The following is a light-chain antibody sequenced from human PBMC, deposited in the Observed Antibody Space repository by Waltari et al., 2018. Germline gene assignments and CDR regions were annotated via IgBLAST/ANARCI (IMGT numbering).Light chain of an antibody. Sequence: SVLTQTPSVSAAPGQRVTISVPGSPSNTGKNYVSWYQQLPGAAPKLLISDDHKRPSGTPDRFSGSKSGTSATLAITGLQTEDEADYFCGAWDGSLTLYVFGPGTRVTVL. CDR1: PSNTGKNY. CDR3: GAWDGSLTLYV. CDR2: DDH. V-gene: IGLV1-51*01. J-gene: IGLJ1*01.